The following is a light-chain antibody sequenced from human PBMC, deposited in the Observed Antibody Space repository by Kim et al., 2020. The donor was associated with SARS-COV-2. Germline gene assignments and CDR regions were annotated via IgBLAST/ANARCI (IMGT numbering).Light chain of an antibody. J-gene: IGLJ3*02. V-gene: IGLV6-57*02. Sequence: GKAGHTDCTANTGGIASNRVQCARQRAGSAPTTVTYEDNQRPSGIPDRFSGSIDNASNSASLSISGLKTEDEADYSCQSYDTANVLFGGGTKVTVL. CDR1: TGGIASNR. CDR3: QSYDTANVL. CDR2: EDN.